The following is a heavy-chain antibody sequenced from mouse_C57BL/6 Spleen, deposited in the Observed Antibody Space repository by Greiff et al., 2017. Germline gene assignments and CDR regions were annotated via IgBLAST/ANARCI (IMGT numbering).Heavy chain of an antibody. CDR1: GYAFGSSW. CDR2: IYPGDGDT. J-gene: IGHJ1*03. CDR3: ARSHYYGSSWYFDV. Sequence: VQLQQSGPELVKPGASVKISCKASGYAFGSSWMNWVKQRPGKGLEWIGRIYPGDGDTNYNGKFKGKATLTADKSSSTAYMQLSSLTSEDSAVYFCARSHYYGSSWYFDVWGTGTTVTVSS. V-gene: IGHV1-82*01. D-gene: IGHD1-1*01.